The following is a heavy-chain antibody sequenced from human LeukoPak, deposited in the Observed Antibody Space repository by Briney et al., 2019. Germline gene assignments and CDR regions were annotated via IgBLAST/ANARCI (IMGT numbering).Heavy chain of an antibody. CDR2: ISYDGSNK. D-gene: IGHD4-17*01. CDR1: GFSNYT. J-gene: IGHJ4*02. CDR3: ARSPYGDWASDYFDY. Sequence: GGSLRLSCAASGFSNYTMHWVRQAPGKGLEWVAVISYDGSNKYYADSVKGRFTISRDNSKSTLYLQMNFLRAEDTAVYYCARSPYGDWASDYFDYWGQGTLVTVSS. V-gene: IGHV3-30*04.